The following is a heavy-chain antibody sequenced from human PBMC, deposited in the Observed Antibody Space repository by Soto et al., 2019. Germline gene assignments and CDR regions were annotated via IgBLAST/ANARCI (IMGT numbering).Heavy chain of an antibody. J-gene: IGHJ4*02. CDR3: ARDTGRLSIAAAATDY. Sequence: QVQLVESGGGVVQPGRSLRLSCAASGFTFSSYAMHWVRQAPGKGLEWVAVISYDGSNKYYADSVKGRFTISRDNSKNTLYLQMNSLRAEDTAVYYCARDTGRLSIAAAATDYWGQGTLVTVSS. CDR2: ISYDGSNK. D-gene: IGHD6-13*01. V-gene: IGHV3-30-3*01. CDR1: GFTFSSYA.